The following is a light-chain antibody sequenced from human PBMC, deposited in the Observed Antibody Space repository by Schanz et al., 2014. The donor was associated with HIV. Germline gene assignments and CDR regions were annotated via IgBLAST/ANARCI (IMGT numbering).Light chain of an antibody. CDR1: SSDVGGYNY. CDR2: EVN. J-gene: IGLJ2*01. V-gene: IGLV2-8*01. CDR3: SSYTTSSTLV. Sequence: QSALTQPPSASGSPGQSVTISCTGTSSDVGGYNYVSWYQQHPGKAPKLMIYEVNKRPSGVPDRFSGSKSGNTASLTVSGLQPEDEADYYCSSYTTSSTLVFGGGTKLTVL.